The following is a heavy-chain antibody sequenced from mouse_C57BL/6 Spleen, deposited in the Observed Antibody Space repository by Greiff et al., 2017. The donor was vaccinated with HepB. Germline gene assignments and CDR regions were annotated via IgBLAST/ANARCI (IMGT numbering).Heavy chain of an antibody. CDR3: ARDPGYYSNSYWYFDV. V-gene: IGHV5-4*01. CDR2: ISDGGSYT. Sequence: EVKLVESGGGLVKPGGSLKLSCAASGFTFSSYAMSWVRQTPEKRLEWVATISDGGSYTYYPDNVKGRFTISRDNAKNNLYLQMSHLKSEDTAMYYCARDPGYYSNSYWYFDVWGTGTTVTVSS. D-gene: IGHD2-5*01. CDR1: GFTFSSYA. J-gene: IGHJ1*03.